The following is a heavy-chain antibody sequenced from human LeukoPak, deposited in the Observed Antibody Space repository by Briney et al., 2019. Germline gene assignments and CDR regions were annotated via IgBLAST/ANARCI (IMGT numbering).Heavy chain of an antibody. V-gene: IGHV3-48*03. CDR3: AREERSNYSHRFDY. J-gene: IGHJ4*02. D-gene: IGHD3-22*01. Sequence: GGSLRLSCAASGFTFSSYEMNWVRQAPGKGLEWVSYISSSGSTTYYADSVKGRFTISRDNAKNSLYLQMNSLRAEDTAVYYCAREERSNYSHRFDYSGQGTLVTASS. CDR1: GFTFSSYE. CDR2: ISSSGSTT.